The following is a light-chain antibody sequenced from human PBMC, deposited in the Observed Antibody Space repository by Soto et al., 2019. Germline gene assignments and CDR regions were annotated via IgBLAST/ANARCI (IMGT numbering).Light chain of an antibody. CDR2: ATS. J-gene: IGKJ1*01. V-gene: IGKV1-39*01. Sequence: DIQMTQSPPFLSASVGDRVTITCRASQTVSSYLNWYQQKPGKAPKLLLYATSSLQSGVPSRFSGSGSVTDFTLTISSLQPEDFATYHCQQSYSSPWTFGQGTKVEIK. CDR1: QTVSSY. CDR3: QQSYSSPWT.